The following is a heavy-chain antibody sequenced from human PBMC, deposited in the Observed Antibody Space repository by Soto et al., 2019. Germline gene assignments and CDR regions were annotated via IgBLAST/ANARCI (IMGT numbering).Heavy chain of an antibody. D-gene: IGHD3-3*01. Sequence: EVQLVESGGGLVQPGGSLTLSCAASGFTFSSYEMHWVRQPPGKGLQWISYISADGSGTYYADSVRGRFTISRDNARNSLPLQMNSLRATDTAIYYCVRTLHEPLPADVLRVTKWGQGTQVTVSS. CDR1: GFTFSSYE. CDR3: VRTLHEPLPADVLRVTK. J-gene: IGHJ4*02. CDR2: ISADGSGT. V-gene: IGHV3-48*03.